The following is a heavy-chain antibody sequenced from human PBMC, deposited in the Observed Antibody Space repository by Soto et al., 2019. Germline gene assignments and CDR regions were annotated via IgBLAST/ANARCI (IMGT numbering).Heavy chain of an antibody. Sequence: QVQLVQSGAEVKKPGSSVKVSCKASGGTFSKSGISWVRQAPGQGLECMGVIMPTSGRPDYAQKFQGRVIITADESTSTAYMELSGLTSEDTAVYYCARTTITGTSPPRGLFDLWGRGTLVTVSS. D-gene: IGHD1-7*01. J-gene: IGHJ2*01. CDR1: GGTFSKSG. V-gene: IGHV1-69*01. CDR3: ARTTITGTSPPRGLFDL. CDR2: IMPTSGRP.